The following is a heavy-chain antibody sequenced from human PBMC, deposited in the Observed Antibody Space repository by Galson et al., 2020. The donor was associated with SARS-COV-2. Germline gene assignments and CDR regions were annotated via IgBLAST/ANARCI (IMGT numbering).Heavy chain of an antibody. CDR2: ISAYNGNT. CDR3: SSTEDYGDYGLPFDY. D-gene: IGHD4-17*01. CDR1: GYTFTSYG. J-gene: IGHJ4*02. V-gene: IGHV1-18*01. Sequence: ASVKVSCKASGYTFTSYGISWVRQAPGQGLEWMGWISAYNGNTNYAQKLQGRVTMTTDTSTSTAYMELRSLRSDDTAVYYCSSTEDYGDYGLPFDYWGQGTLVTVSS.